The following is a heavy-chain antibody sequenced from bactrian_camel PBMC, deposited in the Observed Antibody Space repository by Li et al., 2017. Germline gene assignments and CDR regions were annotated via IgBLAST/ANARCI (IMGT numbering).Heavy chain of an antibody. V-gene: IGHV3S60*01. CDR2: VDNAGSA. Sequence: VQLVESGGGSVQAGGSLTLSCEASKDAWDNYCVGWYRQRPGKEREGMAVVDNAGSADYADSVKARFTISRDVAKNLVYLQLTDLKFDDTAMYYCATTAGDSWFPFYAMDNWGKEPRSPSP. D-gene: IGHD6*01. J-gene: IGHJ7*01. CDR1: KDAWDNYC.